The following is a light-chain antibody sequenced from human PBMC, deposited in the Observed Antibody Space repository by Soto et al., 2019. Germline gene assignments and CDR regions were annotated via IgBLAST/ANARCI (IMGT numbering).Light chain of an antibody. CDR3: TSYTNSSTYV. Sequence: QSVLTQPASVSGSPGESITISCTGTSSDVGAYKYVSWYQQHPGKAPKPIIYEVRYRPSGISKRFSGSKSGNTASLTISGLQAEDEADYYCTSYTNSSTYVFGTGTKVT. CDR1: SSDVGAYKY. J-gene: IGLJ1*01. CDR2: EVR. V-gene: IGLV2-14*01.